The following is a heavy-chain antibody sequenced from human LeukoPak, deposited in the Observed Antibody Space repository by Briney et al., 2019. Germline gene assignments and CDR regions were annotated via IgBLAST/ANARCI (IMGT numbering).Heavy chain of an antibody. CDR2: MNPHSGNT. V-gene: IGHV1-8*01. J-gene: IGHJ6*03. Sequence: GASLKVSCKPSGYTFTSYDIYWVRQAAGQGLEWMGWMNPHSGNTGYEQKFQGRVTMTRNTSISTAYMELSSLRSEDTAVYFCARKGPANYYYYYMDVWGKGTTVTVSS. CDR1: GYTFTSYD. D-gene: IGHD2-2*01. CDR3: ARKGPANYYYYYMDV.